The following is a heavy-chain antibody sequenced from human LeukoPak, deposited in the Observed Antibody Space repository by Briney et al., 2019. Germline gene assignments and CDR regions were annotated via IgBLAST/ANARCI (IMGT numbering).Heavy chain of an antibody. V-gene: IGHV4-34*01. CDR1: GGSFSDYY. Sequence: SETLSLTCAVYGGSFSDYYWTWVRQPPGKGLDWIGEINHSGNTNYNPSLKSRVTISVDTSKNQFSLKLTSVTAADTAVYYCARRLWDTSGWYFDYWGQGRLVIVSS. D-gene: IGHD6-19*01. J-gene: IGHJ4*02. CDR2: INHSGNT. CDR3: ARRLWDTSGWYFDY.